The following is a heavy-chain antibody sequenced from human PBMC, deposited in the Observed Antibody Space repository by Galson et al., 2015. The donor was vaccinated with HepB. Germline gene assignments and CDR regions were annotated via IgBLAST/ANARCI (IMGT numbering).Heavy chain of an antibody. CDR1: GFTFSSYA. J-gene: IGHJ4*02. CDR2: ISYDGSNK. D-gene: IGHD2-21*02. V-gene: IGHV3-30*04. CDR3: ARDGIVVVTAWDY. Sequence: SLRLSCAASGFTFSSYAMHWVRQAPGKGLEWVAVISYDGSNKYYADSVKGRFTISRDNSKNTLYLQMNSLRAEDTAVYYCARDGIVVVTAWDYWGQGTLVTVSS.